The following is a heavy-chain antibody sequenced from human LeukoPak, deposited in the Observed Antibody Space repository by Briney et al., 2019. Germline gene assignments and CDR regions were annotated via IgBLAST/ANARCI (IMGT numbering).Heavy chain of an antibody. D-gene: IGHD4-17*01. Sequence: PSETLSLTCTVSGGSISSGSYYWSWIRQPAGKGLEWIGRIYTSGSTYYNPSLKSRVTISVDASKNQFSLKLSSVTAADTAVYYCARHRTVTTAHYYYYMDVWGKGTTVTVSS. V-gene: IGHV4-61*02. CDR3: ARHRTVTTAHYYYYMDV. CDR2: IYTSGST. J-gene: IGHJ6*03. CDR1: GGSISSGSYY.